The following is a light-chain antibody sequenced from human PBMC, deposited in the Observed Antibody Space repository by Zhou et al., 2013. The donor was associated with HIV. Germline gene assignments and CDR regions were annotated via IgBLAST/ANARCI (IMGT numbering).Light chain of an antibody. CDR3: QQYNGLVT. Sequence: DIQMTQSPSSLSASVGDRVTMTCQASQDITNFLNWYQQRPGKAPKLLISDASSLETGVPSRFSAGGSGTNFTFSISTLQPEDFATYYCQQYNGLVTFGPGTRVDIK. CDR2: DAS. CDR1: QDITNF. V-gene: IGKV1-33*01. J-gene: IGKJ3*01.